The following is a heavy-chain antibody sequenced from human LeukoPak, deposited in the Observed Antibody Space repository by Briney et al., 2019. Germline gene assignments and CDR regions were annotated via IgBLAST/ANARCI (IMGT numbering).Heavy chain of an antibody. V-gene: IGHV1-24*01. Sequence: ASVKVSCKVSGYTLTELSMHWVRQAPGKGLEWMGGFDPEDGETIYAQKFQGRVTMTEDTSTDTAYMELSSLRSEDTAVYYCATRGRSGSYYGNWFDPWGQGTLVTVSS. CDR3: ATRGRSGSYYGNWFDP. CDR1: GYTLTELS. J-gene: IGHJ5*02. D-gene: IGHD3-10*01. CDR2: FDPEDGET.